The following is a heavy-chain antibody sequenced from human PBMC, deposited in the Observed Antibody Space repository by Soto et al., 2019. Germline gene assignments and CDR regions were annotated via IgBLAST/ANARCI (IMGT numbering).Heavy chain of an antibody. CDR2: ITGSGGST. Sequence: GGSLRLSCAASGFTFSSYSMSWVRQAPGKGLEWVSAITGSGGSTYYADSVNGRFTISRDNSKNTLYLQMNSLRAEDTAVYYCAKEGDLIGYNYGSCFDYWGQGTLVTVSS. V-gene: IGHV3-23*01. J-gene: IGHJ4*02. D-gene: IGHD5-18*01. CDR3: AKEGDLIGYNYGSCFDY. CDR1: GFTFSSYS.